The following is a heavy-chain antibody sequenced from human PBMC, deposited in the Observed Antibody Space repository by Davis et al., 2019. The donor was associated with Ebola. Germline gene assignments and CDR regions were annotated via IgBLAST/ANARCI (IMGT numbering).Heavy chain of an antibody. D-gene: IGHD1-1*01. CDR1: GFTFSSYA. V-gene: IGHV3-23*01. J-gene: IGHJ4*02. Sequence: PGGSLRLSCAASGFTFSSYALSWVRQTPGKGLEWVSSISGSGGSTYYAASVKGRFAISRDNSKNTLYLQMHTLRAEDTAIYYCTTRLRHHFDYWGQGTQVTVSS. CDR3: TTRLRHHFDY. CDR2: ISGSGGST.